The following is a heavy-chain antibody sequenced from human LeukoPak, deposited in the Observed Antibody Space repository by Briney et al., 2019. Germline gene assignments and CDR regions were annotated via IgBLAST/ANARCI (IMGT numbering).Heavy chain of an antibody. V-gene: IGHV4-61*02. CDR3: ARRYFPYYYGSGSYYFDY. D-gene: IGHD3-10*01. CDR1: GDSISSGDYY. Sequence: PSETLSLTCTVSGDSISSGDYYWSWFRQPAGKGLEWIGRIYTSGSTNYNPSLKSRVTISVDTSKNQFSLKLSSVTAADTAVYYCARRYFPYYYGSGSYYFDYWGQGTLVTVSS. CDR2: IYTSGST. J-gene: IGHJ4*02.